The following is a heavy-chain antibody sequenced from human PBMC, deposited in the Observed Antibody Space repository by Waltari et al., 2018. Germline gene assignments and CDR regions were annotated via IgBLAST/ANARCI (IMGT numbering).Heavy chain of an antibody. V-gene: IGHV1-2*02. J-gene: IGHJ6*03. CDR2: VNSNSGGT. CDR3: ARDGYHYMDV. CDR1: GYTFTGFS. Sequence: QVQLVQSGAEVKKPGASVKVSCKTSGYTFTGFSTHWVRQAPGQGLEWMGWVNSNSGGTNYAQKFQGRVTMTRDTAISTAYMEMSSLTSDDTAIYFCARDGYHYMDVWGKGTTVTVSS.